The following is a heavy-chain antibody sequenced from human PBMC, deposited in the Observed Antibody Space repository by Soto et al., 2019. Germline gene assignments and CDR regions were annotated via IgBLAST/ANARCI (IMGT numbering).Heavy chain of an antibody. CDR2: IRSKANSYAT. J-gene: IGHJ6*02. Sequence: GGSLRLSCAASGFTFSGSAMHWVRQASGKGLEWVGRIRSKANSYATAYAASVKGRFTISRDDSKNTAYLQMNSLKTEDTAVYYCTRPSTESYYYYYGMDVWGQGTTVTVSS. V-gene: IGHV3-73*01. CDR3: TRPSTESYYYYYGMDV. CDR1: GFTFSGSA. D-gene: IGHD4-4*01.